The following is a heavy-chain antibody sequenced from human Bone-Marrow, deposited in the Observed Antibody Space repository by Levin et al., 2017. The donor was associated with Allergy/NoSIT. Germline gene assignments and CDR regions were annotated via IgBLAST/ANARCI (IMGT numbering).Heavy chain of an antibody. D-gene: IGHD4-17*01. Sequence: SVKVSCKASGGTFSSYAISWVRQAPGQGLEWMGGIIPIFGTANYAQKFQGRVTITADKSTSTAYMELSSLRSEDTAVYYCASGRTTVTTPYYYGMDVWGQGTTVTVSS. CDR1: GGTFSSYA. V-gene: IGHV1-69*06. CDR3: ASGRTTVTTPYYYGMDV. CDR2: IIPIFGTA. J-gene: IGHJ6*02.